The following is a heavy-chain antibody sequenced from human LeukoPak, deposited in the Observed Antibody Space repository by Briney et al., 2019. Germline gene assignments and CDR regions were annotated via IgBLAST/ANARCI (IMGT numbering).Heavy chain of an antibody. CDR2: ISGSGGSI. J-gene: IGHJ4*02. V-gene: IGHV3-23*01. D-gene: IGHD3-9*01. CDR3: AREMDYDILTGHFDY. CDR1: GFTLSSYA. Sequence: GGSLRLSCAASGFTLSSYAMSWVRQAPGKGLEWVSAISGSGGSIYYADSVKGRFTISRDNSKNTLHLQMNSLRAEDTAVYYCAREMDYDILTGHFDYWGQGTLVTVSS.